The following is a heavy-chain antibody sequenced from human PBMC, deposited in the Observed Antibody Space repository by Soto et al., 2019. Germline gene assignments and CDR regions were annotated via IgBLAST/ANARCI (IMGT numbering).Heavy chain of an antibody. CDR2: IWYDGSNK. CDR3: ARNSRSGWSAEYFQH. V-gene: IGHV3-33*01. D-gene: IGHD6-19*01. CDR1: GFTFSSYG. Sequence: QVQLVESGGGVVQPGRSLRLSCAASGFTFSSYGMHWVRQAPGKGLEWVAVIWYDGSNKYYADSVKGRFTISRDNSKNTLYLQMNSLRAEDTAVYYCARNSRSGWSAEYFQHWGQGTLVTVSS. J-gene: IGHJ1*01.